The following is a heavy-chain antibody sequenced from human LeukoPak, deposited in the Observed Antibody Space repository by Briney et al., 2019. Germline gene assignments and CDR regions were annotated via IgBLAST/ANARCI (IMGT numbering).Heavy chain of an antibody. CDR1: GFTFSSYN. Sequence: GRSLRLSCAASGFTFSSYNIHWIRQAPGKGLEWVAVMSYDGSNKYYADSVKGRFTISRDNSQNTVYLQMNSLRAEDPAVYYCARELHHGWFDYWGQGTLVTVSS. V-gene: IGHV3-30-3*01. D-gene: IGHD6-19*01. CDR3: ARELHHGWFDY. J-gene: IGHJ4*02. CDR2: MSYDGSNK.